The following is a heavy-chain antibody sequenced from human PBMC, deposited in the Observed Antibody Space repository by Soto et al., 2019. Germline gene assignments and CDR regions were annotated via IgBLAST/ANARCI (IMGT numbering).Heavy chain of an antibody. J-gene: IGHJ4*02. Sequence: EVQLVESGGGLVQPGGSLRLSCAASGFPFSSHWMTWVRQAPGKGLEWVAYIKQDGSEKDYVDSVMGRVTMSRDNTQSSLSLQTNTRRVEDSAVYYCARITSPGYFDSWGQGTLVTVSS. CDR3: ARITSPGYFDS. CDR2: IKQDGSEK. CDR1: GFPFSSHW. D-gene: IGHD1-20*01. V-gene: IGHV3-7*05.